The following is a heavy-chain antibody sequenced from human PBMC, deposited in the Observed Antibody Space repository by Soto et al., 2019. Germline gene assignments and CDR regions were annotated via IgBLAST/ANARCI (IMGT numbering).Heavy chain of an antibody. D-gene: IGHD1-26*01. J-gene: IGHJ5*02. Sequence: QVQLLQSGAEVKRPGASVNVSCKAFGYTFTTYYMHWVRQAPGQGLEWMGMINPTSGSTTYAQNFQCRVTMTRDKSTRTVYMELNSLRSEDTAVYYCARLDIVGPSTVPWGQGTLVTVSS. V-gene: IGHV1-46*01. CDR3: ARLDIVGPSTVP. CDR1: GYTFTTYY. CDR2: INPTSGST.